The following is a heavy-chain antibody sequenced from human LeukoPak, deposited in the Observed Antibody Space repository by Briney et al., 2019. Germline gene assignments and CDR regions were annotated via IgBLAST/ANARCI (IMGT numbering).Heavy chain of an antibody. J-gene: IGHJ6*02. CDR3: AREPYDFWSGYWGYGMDV. Sequence: ASVKVSCKASGGTFSSYAISWVRQAPGQGLEWMGRINPNSGGTNYAQKFRGRVTMTRDTSISTAYMELSRLRSDDTAVYYCAREPYDFWSGYWGYGMDVWGQGTTVTVSS. CDR1: GGTFSSYA. D-gene: IGHD3-3*01. CDR2: INPNSGGT. V-gene: IGHV1-2*06.